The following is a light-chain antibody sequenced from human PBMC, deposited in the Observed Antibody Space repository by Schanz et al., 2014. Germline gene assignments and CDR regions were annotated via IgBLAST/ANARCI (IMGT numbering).Light chain of an antibody. CDR3: QQSHANPFT. CDR1: QTIDTN. Sequence: IQMTQSPSSLSASVGDRVTLVCRASQTIDTNLNWFQQRPGKPPKVLISAASNLQGGVPSRFSGSGSGTDFSLTISSLRPEDFATYYCQQSHANPFTFGPGTRVDIK. J-gene: IGKJ3*01. CDR2: AAS. V-gene: IGKV1-39*01.